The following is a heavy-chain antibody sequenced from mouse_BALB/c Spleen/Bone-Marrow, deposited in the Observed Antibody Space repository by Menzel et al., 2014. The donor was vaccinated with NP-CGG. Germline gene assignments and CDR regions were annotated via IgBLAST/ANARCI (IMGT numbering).Heavy chain of an antibody. Sequence: QVHLQQSGAELVRPGASVKLSCKALGYTFTDYEMHWVKQTPVNGLEWIGAIHPGSGNTAYNQKFKGKATLTADKSSSTAYMELSSLTSEDSAVYYCIRGNYRYSWFTYWGQGTLVTVSA. CDR1: GYTFTDYE. CDR3: IRGNYRYSWFTY. D-gene: IGHD2-14*01. CDR2: IHPGSGNT. J-gene: IGHJ3*01. V-gene: IGHV1-15*01.